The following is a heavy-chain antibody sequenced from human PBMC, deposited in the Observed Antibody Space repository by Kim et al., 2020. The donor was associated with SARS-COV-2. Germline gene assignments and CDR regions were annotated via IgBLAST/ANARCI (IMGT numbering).Heavy chain of an antibody. CDR3: ARDSPQALYDYGAKGSYFDY. V-gene: IGHV3-30*04. CDR2: ISYDGSNK. J-gene: IGHJ4*02. D-gene: IGHD4-17*01. CDR1: GFTFSSYA. Sequence: GGSLRLSCAASGFTFSSYAMHWVRQAPGKGLEWVAVISYDGSNKYYADSVKGRFTISRDNSKNTLYLQMNSLRAEDTAVYYCARDSPQALYDYGAKGSYFDYWGQGTLGTVSS.